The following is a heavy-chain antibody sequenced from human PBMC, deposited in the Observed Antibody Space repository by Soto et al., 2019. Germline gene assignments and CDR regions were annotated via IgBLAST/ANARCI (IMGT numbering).Heavy chain of an antibody. Sequence: GGSLRLSCAASGFTFSGYWMSWVRQAPGKGLEWVASIKEDGSVSYSVDSVKGRFTISRDNAKNSLYLQMNSLRAEDTAVYYCARLRLFYFDYWGQGTLVTVSS. CDR3: ARLRLFYFDY. V-gene: IGHV3-7*01. D-gene: IGHD4-17*01. CDR2: IKEDGSVS. CDR1: GFTFSGYW. J-gene: IGHJ4*02.